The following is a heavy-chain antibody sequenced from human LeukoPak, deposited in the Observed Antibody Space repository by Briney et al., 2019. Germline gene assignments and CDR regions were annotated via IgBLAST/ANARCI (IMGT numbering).Heavy chain of an antibody. CDR1: GGSISSGVYY. J-gene: IGHJ4*02. V-gene: IGHV4-31*03. CDR3: ARERTTGWYFDY. CDR2: VYHSGST. Sequence: SVTLSLTCSVSGGSISSGVYYWSWIRQHPGKGLEWIGYVYHSGSTSYNPTLKSRLSISVDTSKNQFSLNLSSATAADTAVYYCARERTTGWYFDYWGQGTLVTVSS. D-gene: IGHD6-19*01.